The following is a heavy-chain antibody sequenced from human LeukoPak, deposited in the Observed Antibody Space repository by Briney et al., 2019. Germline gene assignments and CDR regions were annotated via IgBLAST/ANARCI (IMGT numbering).Heavy chain of an antibody. V-gene: IGHV4-39*07. CDR1: GGSISSSSYY. Sequence: SETLSLTCTVSGGSISSSSYYWGWIRQPPGKGLEWIGSIYYSGSTYYNPSLKSRVTMSVDTSKNQFSLKLSSVTAADTAVYYCARSVQWELLPFDYWGQGTLVTVSS. CDR3: ARSVQWELLPFDY. D-gene: IGHD1-26*01. J-gene: IGHJ4*02. CDR2: IYYSGST.